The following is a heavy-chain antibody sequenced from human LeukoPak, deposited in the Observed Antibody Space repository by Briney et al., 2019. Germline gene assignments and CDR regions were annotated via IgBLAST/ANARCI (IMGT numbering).Heavy chain of an antibody. D-gene: IGHD1-26*01. V-gene: IGHV4-4*09. J-gene: IGHJ4*02. CDR3: ARHGWELPTRYYFDY. CDR1: GGSISSYY. Sequence: PSETLSLTCTVSGGSISSYYWSWIRQPPGKGLEWIGCIYTSGSTNYNPSLKSRVTISVDTSKNQFSLKLSSVTAADTAVYYCARHGWELPTRYYFDYWGQGTLVTVSS. CDR2: IYTSGST.